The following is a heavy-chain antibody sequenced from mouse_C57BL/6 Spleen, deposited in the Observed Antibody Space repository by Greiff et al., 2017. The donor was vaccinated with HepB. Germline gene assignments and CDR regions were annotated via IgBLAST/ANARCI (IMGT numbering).Heavy chain of an antibody. CDR2: INPSSGYT. J-gene: IGHJ4*01. CDR3: ASFTTVVASSRDCYAMDY. CDR1: GYTFTSYW. V-gene: IGHV1-7*01. D-gene: IGHD1-1*01. Sequence: VQLQQSGAELAKPGASVKLSCKASGYTFTSYWMHWVKQRPGQGLEWIGYINPSSGYTKYNQKFKDKATLTADKSSSTAYMQLSSLTYEDSAVYYCASFTTVVASSRDCYAMDYWGQGTSVTVSS.